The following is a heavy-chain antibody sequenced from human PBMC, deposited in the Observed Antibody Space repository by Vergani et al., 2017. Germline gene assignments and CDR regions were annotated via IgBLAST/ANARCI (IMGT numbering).Heavy chain of an antibody. V-gene: IGHV1-18*01. D-gene: IGHD2-2*02. CDR2: ISAYNGNT. CDR1: GYTFTSYG. Sequence: QVQLVQSGAEVKKPGASVKVSCKASGYTFTSYGISWVRQAPGQGLEWMGWISAYNGNTNYAQKLQGRVTMTTDTSTSTAYMELRSLRSDDTAVYYCARDIVVVPAAIREEFDYWGQGTLVTVSS. CDR3: ARDIVVVPAAIREEFDY. J-gene: IGHJ4*02.